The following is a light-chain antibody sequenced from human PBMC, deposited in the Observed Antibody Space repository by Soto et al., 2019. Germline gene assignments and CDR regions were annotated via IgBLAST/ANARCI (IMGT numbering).Light chain of an antibody. CDR3: QKYDNWPIN. V-gene: IGKV3-15*01. CDR2: GAS. J-gene: IGKJ5*01. CDR1: QSIDIN. Sequence: EIVMTQSPATLSVSPVEIATLSCRSSQSIDINLAWYQQKSGQAPRLLIYGASTRATGLPARFSGSGSGTAFTLIISSLQSEDSAVYYCQKYDNWPINFGQGTRLEIK.